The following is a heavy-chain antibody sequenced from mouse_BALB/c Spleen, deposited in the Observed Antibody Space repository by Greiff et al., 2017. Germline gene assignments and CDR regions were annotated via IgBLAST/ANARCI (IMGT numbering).Heavy chain of an antibody. V-gene: IGHV2-9*02. Sequence: VMLVESGPGLVAPSQSLSITCTVSGFSLTSYGVHWVRQPPGKGLEWLGVIWAGGSTNYNSALMSRLSISKDNSKSQVCLKMNSLQTDDTAMYYCAREGMITPPYAMDYWGQGTSVTVSS. CDR1: GFSLTSYG. D-gene: IGHD2-4*01. J-gene: IGHJ4*01. CDR3: AREGMITPPYAMDY. CDR2: IWAGGST.